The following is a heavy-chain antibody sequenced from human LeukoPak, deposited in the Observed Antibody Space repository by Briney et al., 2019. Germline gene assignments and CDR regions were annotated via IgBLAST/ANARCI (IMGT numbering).Heavy chain of an antibody. CDR2: ISGSGGST. J-gene: IGHJ3*02. CDR3: ARGIPRVSRLGAFDI. V-gene: IGHV3-23*01. D-gene: IGHD5/OR15-5a*01. CDR1: GFTFSSYG. Sequence: GGSLRLSCAASGFTFSSYGMSWVRQAPGKGLEWVSAISGSGGSTYYADSVKGRFTISRDNSKNTLYLQMNSLRAEDTAVYYCARGIPRVSRLGAFDIWGQGTMVTVSS.